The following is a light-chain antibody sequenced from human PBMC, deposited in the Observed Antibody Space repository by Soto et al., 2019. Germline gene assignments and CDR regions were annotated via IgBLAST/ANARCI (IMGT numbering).Light chain of an antibody. J-gene: IGKJ5*01. CDR2: LGS. Sequence: DIVMTQSPLSLPVTPGEPASFSCRSSQSLLHTNGYNYLDWYLQKPGQSPQLLIYLGSTRASGVPDRFSGSGSGTDFTLKISRVEAEDVGVYYCMQSLQTPRTFGQGTRLEIK. V-gene: IGKV2-28*01. CDR1: QSLLHTNGYNY. CDR3: MQSLQTPRT.